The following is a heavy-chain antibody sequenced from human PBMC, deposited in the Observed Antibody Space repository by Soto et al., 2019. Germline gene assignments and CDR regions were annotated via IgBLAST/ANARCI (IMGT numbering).Heavy chain of an antibody. V-gene: IGHV1-69*01. CDR1: GGTFSSYA. CDR3: ARLTDIVVVPAATYAFDI. D-gene: IGHD2-2*01. Sequence: QVQLVQSGAEVKKPGSSVKVSCKASGGTFSSYAISWVRQAPGQGLEWMGGIIPIFGTANYAQKFQGRVTITADESTSTAYMELSSLRSEDTAVYYCARLTDIVVVPAATYAFDIWGQGTMVTVSS. CDR2: IIPIFGTA. J-gene: IGHJ3*02.